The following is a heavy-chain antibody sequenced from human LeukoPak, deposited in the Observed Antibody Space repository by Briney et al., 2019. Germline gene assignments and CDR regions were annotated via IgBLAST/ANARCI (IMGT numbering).Heavy chain of an antibody. Sequence: PGGSLRLSCAASGFTFSSYAMSWVRQAPGKGLGWVSAISGSGGSTYYADSVKGRFTISRDNSTTTLSLQMHSLRAEDTAVYYCPKSATTVVPWDFDYWGQGTLVTVSS. CDR3: PKSATTVVPWDFDY. CDR2: ISGSGGST. CDR1: GFTFSSYA. D-gene: IGHD4-23*01. V-gene: IGHV3-23*01. J-gene: IGHJ4*02.